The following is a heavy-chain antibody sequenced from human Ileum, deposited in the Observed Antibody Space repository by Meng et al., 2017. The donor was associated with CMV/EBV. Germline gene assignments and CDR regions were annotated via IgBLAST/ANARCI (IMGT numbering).Heavy chain of an antibody. Sequence: PGLVKLSVPLTPTCTASGDSTTSSPYYWGWIRQPPGKGLEWIGSVYYSGTTYYNPSLKSRVNMSIDTSKNRFSLKLSSATAADTAVYYCARNVGFYSSQIAYWGQGALVTVSS. CDR2: VYYSGTT. CDR3: ARNVGFYSSQIAY. D-gene: IGHD3-3*01. CDR1: GDSTTSSPYY. J-gene: IGHJ4*02. V-gene: IGHV4-39*07.